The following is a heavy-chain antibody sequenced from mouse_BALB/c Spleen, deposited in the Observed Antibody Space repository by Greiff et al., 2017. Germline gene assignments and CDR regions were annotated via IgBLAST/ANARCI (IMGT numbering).Heavy chain of an antibody. CDR2: INPGSGGT. CDR1: GYAFTNYL. V-gene: IGHV1-54*01. CDR3: ARGGSWYFDV. J-gene: IGHJ1*01. Sequence: VQLQQSGAELVRPGTSVKVSCKASGYAFTNYLIEWVKQRPGQGLEWIGVINPGSGGTNYNEKFKGKATLTADKSSSTAYMQLSSLTSDDSAVYFCARGGSWYFDVWGAGTTVTVSS.